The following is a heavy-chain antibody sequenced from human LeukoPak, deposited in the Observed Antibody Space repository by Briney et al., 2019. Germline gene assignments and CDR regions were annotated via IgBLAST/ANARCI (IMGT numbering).Heavy chain of an antibody. Sequence: GGSLRLSCGASGFSISSHAMNWVRQAPGKGLQWVSTVSAGSDIHYSDSVKGRFTISRDNARNSLYLQMNSLRDEDTAVYYCARDALHTAHFDYWGQGTLVTVSS. V-gene: IGHV3-48*02. CDR1: GFSISSHA. D-gene: IGHD5-18*01. CDR3: ARDALHTAHFDY. CDR2: VSAGSDI. J-gene: IGHJ4*02.